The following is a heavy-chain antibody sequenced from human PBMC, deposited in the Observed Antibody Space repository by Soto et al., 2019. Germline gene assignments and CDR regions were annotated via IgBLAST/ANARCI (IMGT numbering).Heavy chain of an antibody. CDR2: IYHSGST. D-gene: IGHD5-18*01. CDR1: GSSISSGYY. V-gene: IGHV4-38-2*02. CDR3: ARDTAMAQFDY. J-gene: IGHJ4*02. Sequence: ETLSLTCAVSGSSISSGYYWGRIRQPPGKGLEWIGSIYHSGSTYYNPSLKSRVTISVDTSKNQFSLKLSPVTAADTAVYYCARDTAMAQFDYWGQGTLVTVSS.